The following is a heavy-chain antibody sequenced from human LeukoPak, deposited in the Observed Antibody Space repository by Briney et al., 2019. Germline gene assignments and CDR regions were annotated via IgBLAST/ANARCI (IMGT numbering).Heavy chain of an antibody. D-gene: IGHD6-13*01. J-gene: IGHJ5*02. Sequence: ASVKVSCKASGGTFNSNAFHWVRQAPGHGLEWMGGITPIFGSTKYAQKFQGRVTVTTDESTSTAYMELSDLRSDDTAVYYCARGRSGVPAVTYNWFDPWGQGTLVTVSS. CDR1: GGTFNSNA. CDR3: ARGRSGVPAVTYNWFDP. CDR2: ITPIFGST. V-gene: IGHV1-69*05.